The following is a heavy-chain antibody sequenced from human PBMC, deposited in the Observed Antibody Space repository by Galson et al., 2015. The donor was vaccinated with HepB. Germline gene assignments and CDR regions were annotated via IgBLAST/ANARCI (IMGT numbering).Heavy chain of an antibody. D-gene: IGHD4-23*01. J-gene: IGHJ4*02. CDR1: GFTFSDAW. CDR3: AKATVEIDY. Sequence: SLRLSCAVSGFTFSDAWMKWVRQAPGKGLEWVGHIKSKADGGTTDFAAPVKGRFAISRDDSKNTLYLQMNSLKTEDTAVYYCAKATVEIDYWGQGTLVTVSS. CDR2: IKSKADGGTT. V-gene: IGHV3-15*01.